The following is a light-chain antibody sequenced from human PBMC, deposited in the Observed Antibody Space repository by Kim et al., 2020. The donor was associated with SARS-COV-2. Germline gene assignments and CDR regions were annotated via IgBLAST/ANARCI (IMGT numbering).Light chain of an antibody. CDR1: SSDVGSYDR. CDR3: SSYTSNSTWV. Sequence: GQSFTIACTGTSSDVGSYDRVSWYQQPPGTAPKVMIYEVSNRPSGVPDRFSGSKSGNTASLTISGLQAEDEADYYCSSYTSNSTWVFGGGTQLTVL. J-gene: IGLJ3*02. CDR2: EVS. V-gene: IGLV2-18*02.